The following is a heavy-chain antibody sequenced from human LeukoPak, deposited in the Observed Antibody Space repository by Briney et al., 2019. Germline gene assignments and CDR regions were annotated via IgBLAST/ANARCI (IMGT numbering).Heavy chain of an antibody. CDR2: ISYDGSNK. CDR1: GFTFSSYA. CDR3: ARGPYYYDSSGYYYVFDY. Sequence: GGSLRLSCAASGFTFSSYAMHWVRQAPGKGLEWVAVISYDGSNKYYADSVKGRFTISRDNSKNTLYLQMNSLRAEDTAVYYCARGPYYYDSSGYYYVFDYWGQGTLVTVSS. J-gene: IGHJ4*02. V-gene: IGHV3-30*04. D-gene: IGHD3-22*01.